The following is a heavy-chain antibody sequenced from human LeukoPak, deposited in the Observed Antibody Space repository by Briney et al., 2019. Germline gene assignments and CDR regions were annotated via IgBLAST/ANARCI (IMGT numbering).Heavy chain of an antibody. D-gene: IGHD6-19*01. V-gene: IGHV3-7*05. CDR2: IKPDGSEK. CDR1: GFTFSRYW. CDR3: AREYSGSTYYFDY. J-gene: IGHJ4*02. Sequence: PGGSLRLSCAASGFTFSRYWMSWVRQAPGKGLEWVATIKPDGSEKYYVGPVRGRFTVSRDNAKNSLYLQMNSLRAEDTAVYYCAREYSGSTYYFDYWGQGTLVTVSS.